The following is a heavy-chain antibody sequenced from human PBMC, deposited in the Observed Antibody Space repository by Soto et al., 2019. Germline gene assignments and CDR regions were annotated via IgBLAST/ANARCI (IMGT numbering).Heavy chain of an antibody. D-gene: IGHD3-16*01. CDR2: IIPVFGTP. J-gene: IGHJ4*02. CDR1: GGLFSSFA. CDR3: ARGGGPYVWFNEF. V-gene: IGHV1-69*01. Sequence: QEQLVQSGAEVKRPGSSVKVSCKDSGGLFSSFAISWVRQAPGQGLEWMGGIIPVFGTPYYPQKFQGRVTITADESTNTAQVELSSLYSGDAAMYYCARGGGPYVWFNEFWGQGSLVTVSS.